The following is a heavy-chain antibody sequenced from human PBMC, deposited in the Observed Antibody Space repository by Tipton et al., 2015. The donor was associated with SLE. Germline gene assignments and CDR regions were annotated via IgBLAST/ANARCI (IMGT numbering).Heavy chain of an antibody. Sequence: TLSLTCTVSGGSISTYYWSWIRQPPKQGLEWIGWIYHTGTTDYNPSLKSRVTISVHTSKNQFSLKLSSVTAADTAVYYCSRDDSLRPRIAAAGPTGYLDLWGRGTLVTVSP. CDR3: SRDDSLRPRIAAAGPTGYLDL. D-gene: IGHD6-13*01. CDR1: GGSISTYY. J-gene: IGHJ2*01. CDR2: IYHTGTT. V-gene: IGHV4-59*12.